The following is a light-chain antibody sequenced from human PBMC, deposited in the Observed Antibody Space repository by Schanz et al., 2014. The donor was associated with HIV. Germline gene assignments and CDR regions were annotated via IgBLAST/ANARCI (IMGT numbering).Light chain of an antibody. CDR2: AVN. V-gene: IGLV2-8*01. CDR3: SSYAGTNNLWV. CDR1: SSDIG. J-gene: IGLJ3*02. Sequence: QSVLTQPPSASGSPGQSVAISCTGASSDIGVSWYQQYPGNAPKLMIFAVNRRTSGVPDRFSGAKSGNTAFLLVSGLQDEDEADYYCSSYAGTNNLWVFGGGTKLTVL.